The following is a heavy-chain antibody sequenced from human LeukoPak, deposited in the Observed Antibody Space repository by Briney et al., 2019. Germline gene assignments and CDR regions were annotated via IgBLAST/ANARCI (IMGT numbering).Heavy chain of an antibody. V-gene: IGHV4-30-4*01. CDR1: GGSISSGDYY. CDR2: IYYSGST. J-gene: IGHJ4*02. CDR3: AREREYGVIYFDY. Sequence: SQTLSLTCTVSGGSISSGDYYWSWIRQPPGKGLEWIGYIYYSGSTYYNPSLKSQVTISVDTSKNQFSLKLSSVTAADTAVYYCAREREYGVIYFDYWGQGTLVTVSP. D-gene: IGHD3-10*01.